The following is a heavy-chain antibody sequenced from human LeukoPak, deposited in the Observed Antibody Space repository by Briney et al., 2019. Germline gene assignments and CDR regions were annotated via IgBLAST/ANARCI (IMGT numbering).Heavy chain of an antibody. CDR3: ARDITVADPYNWFDP. CDR1: GYTFTGYY. V-gene: IGHV1-18*04. D-gene: IGHD6-19*01. CDR2: ISAYNGNT. J-gene: IGHJ5*02. Sequence: ASVKVSCKASGYTFTGYYMHWVRQAPGQGLEWMGWISAYNGNTNYAQKLQGRVTMTTDTSTSTAYMELRSLRSDDTAVYYCARDITVADPYNWFDPWGQGTLVTVSS.